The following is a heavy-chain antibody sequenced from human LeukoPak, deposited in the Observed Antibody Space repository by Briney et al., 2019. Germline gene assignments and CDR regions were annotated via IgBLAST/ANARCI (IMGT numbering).Heavy chain of an antibody. Sequence: GGSLRLSCAASGFTFSSYDMSWVRQAPGKGLEWVSAISGSGGSTYYADSVKGRFTISRDNSKNTLYLQMNSLRAEDTAVYYCAKAEWELPYWYFDLWGRGTLVTISS. CDR2: ISGSGGST. CDR3: AKAEWELPYWYFDL. CDR1: GFTFSSYD. V-gene: IGHV3-23*01. D-gene: IGHD1-26*01. J-gene: IGHJ2*01.